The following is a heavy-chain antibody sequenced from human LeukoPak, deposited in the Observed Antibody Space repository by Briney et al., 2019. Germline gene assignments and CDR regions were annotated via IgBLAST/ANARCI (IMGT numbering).Heavy chain of an antibody. J-gene: IGHJ3*02. CDR2: IYYSGST. V-gene: IGHV4-59*01. CDR1: GGSISSYY. Sequence: SETLSLTCTVSGGSISSYYWSWIRQPPGKGLEWIGYIYYSGSTNYNPSLKSRVTISVDTSKNQFSLKLSSVTAADTAVYYCARGGEGYCSSTSCPKVHTFDIWGQGTMVTVSS. CDR3: ARGGEGYCSSTSCPKVHTFDI. D-gene: IGHD2-2*01.